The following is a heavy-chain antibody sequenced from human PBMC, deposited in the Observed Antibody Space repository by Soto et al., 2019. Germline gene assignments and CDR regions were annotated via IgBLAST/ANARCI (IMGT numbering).Heavy chain of an antibody. Sequence: VQLVESGGGLVKPGGSLRLSCAASGFTFSSYAISWVRQAPGQGLEWMGGIIPIFGTANFAQKFQGRVTITADETTSTAYMELSSLRSEDTAVYYCARDYGGNSGIDYWGQGTLVTVSS. D-gene: IGHD4-17*01. CDR3: ARDYGGNSGIDY. CDR1: GFTFSSYA. V-gene: IGHV1-69*01. J-gene: IGHJ4*02. CDR2: IIPIFGTA.